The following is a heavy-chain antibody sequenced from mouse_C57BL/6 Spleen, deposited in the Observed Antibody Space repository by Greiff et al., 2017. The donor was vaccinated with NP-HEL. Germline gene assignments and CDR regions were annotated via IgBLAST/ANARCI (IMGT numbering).Heavy chain of an antibody. CDR3: AREEKLAPFAY. Sequence: EVKLVESGPGLVKPSQSLSLTCSVTGYSITSGYYWNWIRQFPGNKLEWMGYISYDGSNNYNPSLKNRISITRDTSKNQFFLKLNSVTTEDTATYYCAREEKLAPFAYWGQGTLVTVSA. V-gene: IGHV3-6*01. CDR2: ISYDGSN. CDR1: GYSITSGYY. D-gene: IGHD4-1*01. J-gene: IGHJ3*01.